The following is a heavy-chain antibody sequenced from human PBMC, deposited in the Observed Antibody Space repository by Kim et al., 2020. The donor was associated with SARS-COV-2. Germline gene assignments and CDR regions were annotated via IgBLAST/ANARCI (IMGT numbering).Heavy chain of an antibody. V-gene: IGHV3-15*01. J-gene: IGHJ4*02. Sequence: DYAAPVKGRFTISRDDAKNTLYLQRNSRKTEDTAVYYCTTVISRPLIGAYWGQGTLVTVSS. D-gene: IGHD6-6*01. CDR3: TTVISRPLIGAY.